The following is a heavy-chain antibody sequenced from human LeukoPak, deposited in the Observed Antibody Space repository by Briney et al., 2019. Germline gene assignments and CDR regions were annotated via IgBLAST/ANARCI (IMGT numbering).Heavy chain of an antibody. D-gene: IGHD2-15*01. Sequence: ASVKVSCKASGYTFTSYGISWVRQAPGQGLEWMGWISAYNGNTNYAQKLQGRVTMTTDTSTSTAYMELRSLRSDDTAVYYCARFRGYCSGGSCYSGHDAFDIWGQGTMVTVSS. CDR3: ARFRGYCSGGSCYSGHDAFDI. CDR1: GYTFTSYG. J-gene: IGHJ3*02. CDR2: ISAYNGNT. V-gene: IGHV1-18*01.